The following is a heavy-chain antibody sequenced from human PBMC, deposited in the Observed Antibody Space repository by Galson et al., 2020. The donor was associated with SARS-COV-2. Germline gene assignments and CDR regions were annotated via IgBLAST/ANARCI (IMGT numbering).Heavy chain of an antibody. V-gene: IGHV1-18*04. Sequence: ASVKVSCKASGYTFTSYGISWVRQAPGQGLEWMGWISAYNGNTNYAQKLQGSVTMTTDTSTSTAYMELRSLRSDDTAVYYCARDEYSSGWQGTYYYYGMDVWGQGTTVTVSS. CDR1: GYTFTSYG. J-gene: IGHJ6*02. D-gene: IGHD6-19*01. CDR2: ISAYNGNT. CDR3: ARDEYSSGWQGTYYYYGMDV.